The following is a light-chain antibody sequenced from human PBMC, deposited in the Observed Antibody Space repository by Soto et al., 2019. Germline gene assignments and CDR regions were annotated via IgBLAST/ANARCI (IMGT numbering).Light chain of an antibody. J-gene: IGKJ2*01. CDR2: AAS. V-gene: IGKV3-20*01. CDR1: QSVSSSY. Sequence: EIVLTQSPGTLSLSPGERVTLSCRASQSVSSSYLAWYQQRPGQAPRLLIYAASTRATGIPDRFSGSGSGTDFTLTITRLEPEDFAVYYCQQFDNSLYTFGQGTKLEIK. CDR3: QQFDNSLYT.